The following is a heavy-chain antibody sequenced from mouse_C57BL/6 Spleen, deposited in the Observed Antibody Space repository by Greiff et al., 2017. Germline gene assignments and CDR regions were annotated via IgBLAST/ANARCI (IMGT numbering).Heavy chain of an antibody. CDR3: ARGATVVQGYFDV. D-gene: IGHD1-1*01. CDR2: IYPSGSKT. Sequence: QVQLQQPGAELVRPGSSVKLSCKASGYTFTSYWMHWVKQRPIQGLEWIGNIYPSGSKTHYNQKFKDKATLTVDKSSSTAYMQLSSLTSEDSAVYYCARGATVVQGYFDVWGTGTTVTVSS. V-gene: IGHV1-52*01. J-gene: IGHJ1*03. CDR1: GYTFTSYW.